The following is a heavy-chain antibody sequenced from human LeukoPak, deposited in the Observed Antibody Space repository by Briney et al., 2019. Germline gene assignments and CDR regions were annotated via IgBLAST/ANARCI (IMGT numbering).Heavy chain of an antibody. J-gene: IGHJ6*04. CDR3: ARGTVVVPAAWDYYYSGMDV. D-gene: IGHD2-2*01. CDR1: GGSISSSNW. CDR2: IYHSGST. Sequence: SETLSLTCAVSGGSISSSNWWSWVRQPPGKGLEWIGEIYHSGSTNYNPSLKSRVTISVDKSKNQFSLKLSSVTAADTAVYYCARGTVVVPAAWDYYYSGMDVWGKGTTVTVSS. V-gene: IGHV4-4*02.